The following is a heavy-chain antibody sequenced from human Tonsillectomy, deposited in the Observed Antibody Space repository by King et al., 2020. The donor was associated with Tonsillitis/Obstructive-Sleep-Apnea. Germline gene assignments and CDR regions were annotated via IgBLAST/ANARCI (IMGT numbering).Heavy chain of an antibody. CDR3: AKPIFDDDSSGYYYGDAFDI. Sequence: VQLVESGGGVVQPGRSLRLSCAASGFTFSSYGMHWVRQAPGKGLEWVAVISYDGSNKYYADSVQGRFTISRDNSKNTLYLQMNSLRAEDTAVYYCAKPIFDDDSSGYYYGDAFDIWGQGTMVTVSS. D-gene: IGHD3-22*01. CDR2: ISYDGSNK. CDR1: GFTFSSYG. J-gene: IGHJ3*02. V-gene: IGHV3-30*18.